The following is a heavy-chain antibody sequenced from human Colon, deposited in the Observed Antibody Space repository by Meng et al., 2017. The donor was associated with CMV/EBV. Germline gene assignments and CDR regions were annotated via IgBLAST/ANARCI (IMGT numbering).Heavy chain of an antibody. CDR1: GFTFSSHA. Sequence: GGSLRLSCAASGFTFSSHAMSWVRQTPGKGLEWVSTIDSSGAYIADSVKGRFTVSRDNFKNTLDLQMNSLRVEDAATYYCAKLMGNTRVDHWGQGTQVTVSS. D-gene: IGHD5-24*01. J-gene: IGHJ5*02. V-gene: IGHV3-23*05. CDR2: IDSSGA. CDR3: AKLMGNTRVDH.